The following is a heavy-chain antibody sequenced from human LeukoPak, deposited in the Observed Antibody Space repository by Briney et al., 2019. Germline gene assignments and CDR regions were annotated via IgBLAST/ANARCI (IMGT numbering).Heavy chain of an antibody. CDR1: GFTFGAYY. D-gene: IGHD6-19*01. Sequence: GESLRLSCAASGFTFGAYYMTWVRQAPGKGLEWVANIKQDGSEKYYVDSVKGRFTTSRDNANNSLYLQMNSLRAEDTAVYYCARMSGIAVAAIWISYFDYWGQGTLVTVSS. CDR3: ARMSGIAVAAIWISYFDY. CDR2: IKQDGSEK. J-gene: IGHJ4*02. V-gene: IGHV3-7*03.